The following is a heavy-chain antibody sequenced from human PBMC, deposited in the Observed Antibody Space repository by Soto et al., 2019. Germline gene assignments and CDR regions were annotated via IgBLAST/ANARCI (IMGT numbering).Heavy chain of an antibody. CDR2: VYHTGNT. D-gene: IGHD6-19*01. J-gene: IGHJ4*02. V-gene: IGHV4-39*01. CDR1: GGSISRSNYY. Sequence: PSETLSLTCSVSGGSISRSNYYWAWIRQPPGKGLEWIGSVYHTGNTYYSLSLRSRVAISLDTSKNQFSLRLDAVSAAGTATYYCARLGGIAVAGPIYYWGQGTLVTVSS. CDR3: ARLGGIAVAGPIYY.